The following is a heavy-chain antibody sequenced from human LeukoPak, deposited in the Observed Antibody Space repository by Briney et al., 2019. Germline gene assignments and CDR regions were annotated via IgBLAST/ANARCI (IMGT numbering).Heavy chain of an antibody. Sequence: ASVKVSCKASGYTFTSYYMHWVRQAPGQGLEWMGGIIPIFGTANYAQKFQGRVTITADESTSTAYMELSSLRSEDTAVYYCAIIGAYCGGDCYSADYDYWGQGTLVTVSS. J-gene: IGHJ4*02. CDR3: AIIGAYCGGDCYSADYDY. V-gene: IGHV1-69*13. CDR2: IIPIFGTA. D-gene: IGHD2-21*02. CDR1: GYTFTSYY.